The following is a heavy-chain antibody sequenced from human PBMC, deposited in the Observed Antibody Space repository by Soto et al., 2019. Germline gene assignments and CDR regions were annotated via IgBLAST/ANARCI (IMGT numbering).Heavy chain of an antibody. D-gene: IGHD3-10*01. CDR2: IYYSGST. J-gene: IGHJ4*02. CDR3: ARLAGKDYYGSGSYYYYFDY. Sequence: SETLSLTCTVSGGSISSSSYYWGWIRQPPGKGLEWIGSIYYSGSTYYNPSLKSRVTISVDTSKNQFSLKLSSVTAADTAVYYCARLAGKDYYGSGSYYYYFDYWGQGTLVTVSS. CDR1: GGSISSSSYY. V-gene: IGHV4-39*01.